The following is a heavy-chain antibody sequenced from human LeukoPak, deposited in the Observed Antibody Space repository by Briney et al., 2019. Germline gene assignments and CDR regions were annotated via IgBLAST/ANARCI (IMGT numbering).Heavy chain of an antibody. CDR1: GFTVSSSY. Sequence: GGSLGLSCAVSGFTVSSSYMNWVRQAPGKGLEWVSVIYDGGSTYYADSVKGRFTISRDNSKNTLYLQMNSLRAEDTAVYYCARLNSDDTLFDYWGQGTQVTVSS. J-gene: IGHJ4*02. V-gene: IGHV3-53*01. CDR3: ARLNSDDTLFDY. CDR2: IYDGGST. D-gene: IGHD4-23*01.